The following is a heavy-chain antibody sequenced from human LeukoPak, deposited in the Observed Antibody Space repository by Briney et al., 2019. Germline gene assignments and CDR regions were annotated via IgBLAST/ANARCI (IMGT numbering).Heavy chain of an antibody. V-gene: IGHV1-46*01. D-gene: IGHD2-21*02. Sequence: ASVKVSCKASGYTFTSYYMHWVRQAPGQGLEWMGIINPSGGSTSYAQKFQGRVTMTRDTSTSTVYMELSSLRSEDTAVYYCALLAYCGGDCLGGGSVNNWFDPWGQGTLVTVSS. CDR2: INPSGGST. CDR1: GYTFTSYY. J-gene: IGHJ5*02. CDR3: ALLAYCGGDCLGGGSVNNWFDP.